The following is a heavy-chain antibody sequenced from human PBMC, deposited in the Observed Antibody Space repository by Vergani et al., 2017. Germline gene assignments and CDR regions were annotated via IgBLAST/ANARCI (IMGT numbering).Heavy chain of an antibody. CDR3: RGEMDV. CDR2: ISNDGRHT. J-gene: IGHJ6*04. CDR1: GFIFQNYT. V-gene: IGHV3-30*04. Sequence: QVNLVGSGEGVVQPGRSLRLSCATYGFIFQNYTMHWVRQAPGKGLEWVALISNDGRHTYYADSVRGRFSISRDNSKNTLYLQMNSLRTEDTANYYCRGEMDVWGKGTTVTVSS.